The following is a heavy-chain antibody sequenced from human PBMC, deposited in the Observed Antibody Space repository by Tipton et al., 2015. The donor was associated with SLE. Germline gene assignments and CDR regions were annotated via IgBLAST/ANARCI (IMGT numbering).Heavy chain of an antibody. J-gene: IGHJ5*02. CDR3: ARESVAVTYIPNWFDP. Sequence: TLSLTCTVSGGSISSSSYYWGWIRQPPEKGLEWIGSIYYSGSTYYNPSLKSRVTISVDTSKNQFSLKLNSVSAADTAVYYCARESVAVTYIPNWFDPWGQGTLVTVSS. D-gene: IGHD6-19*01. V-gene: IGHV4-39*02. CDR2: IYYSGST. CDR1: GGSISSSSYY.